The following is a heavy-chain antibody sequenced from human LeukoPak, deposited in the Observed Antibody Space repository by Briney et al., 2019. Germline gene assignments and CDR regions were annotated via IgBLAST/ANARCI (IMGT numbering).Heavy chain of an antibody. Sequence: GGSLRLSCAASGSSFSSFEMNCVRHAPGKGRECILYISSIGSTIYYAHSVKGRFTISRDNAKNSLYLQMNSLRAEDTGVYYCARDATDSGGYDYDGVDCWGQGALVTVSS. CDR2: ISSIGSTI. V-gene: IGHV3-48*03. CDR3: ARDATDSGGYDYDGVDC. D-gene: IGHD5-12*01. CDR1: GSSFSSFE. J-gene: IGHJ4*02.